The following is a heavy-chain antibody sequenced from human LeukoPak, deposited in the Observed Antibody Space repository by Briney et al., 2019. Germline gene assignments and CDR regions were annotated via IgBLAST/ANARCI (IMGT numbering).Heavy chain of an antibody. Sequence: PSETLSLTCTVSNGSINFYYWSWLRQPPGKGLEWIGYIYHNGNTNYNPSLKSRITMSVDTSKNQFSLKLNSVTAADTAVYYCARGSTVVTRPFDYWGQGTLVTVSS. CDR1: NGSINFYY. CDR3: ARGSTVVTRPFDY. V-gene: IGHV4-59*12. D-gene: IGHD4-23*01. CDR2: IYHNGNT. J-gene: IGHJ4*02.